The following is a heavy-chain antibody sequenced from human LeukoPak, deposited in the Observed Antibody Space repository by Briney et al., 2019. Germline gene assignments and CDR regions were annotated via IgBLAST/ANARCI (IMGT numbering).Heavy chain of an antibody. CDR2: MNPNSGNT. D-gene: IGHD1-1*01. J-gene: IGHJ1*01. CDR3: AREVEGFQH. V-gene: IGHV1-8*01. CDR1: GYTFTSYD. Sequence: ASVKVSCKASGYTFTSYDINWVRQATGQGLEWMGWMNPNSGNTGYAQKFQGWVTMTRDTSISTAYMELSRLRSDDTAVYYCAREVEGFQHWGQGTLVTVSS.